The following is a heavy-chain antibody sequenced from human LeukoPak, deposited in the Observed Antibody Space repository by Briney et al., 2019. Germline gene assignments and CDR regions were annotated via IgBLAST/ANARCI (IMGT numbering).Heavy chain of an antibody. V-gene: IGHV3-30-3*01. CDR1: GFIFSTYA. CDR3: ARGHHHSVVVVITLDY. Sequence: GGSLRLSCAASGFIFSTYAMHWVRQAPGKGLEWVAVISYDGTNKHYADSVKGRFTISRDNSKNTMYLQMNSLRAEDTAVYYCARGHHHSVVVVITLDYWGQGTLVTVSS. D-gene: IGHD3-22*01. J-gene: IGHJ4*02. CDR2: ISYDGTNK.